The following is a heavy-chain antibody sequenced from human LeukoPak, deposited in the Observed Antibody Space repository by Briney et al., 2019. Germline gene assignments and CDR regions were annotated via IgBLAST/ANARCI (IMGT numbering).Heavy chain of an antibody. CDR2: ISYDGSNK. CDR1: GFTFSSYG. J-gene: IGHJ4*02. CDR3: TLAAAQPFDY. Sequence: GGSLRLSCAASGFTFSSYGMHWVRQAPGKGLEWVAVISYDGSNKYYADSVKGRFTISRDNSKNTLYLQMNSLRAEDTAVYYRTLAAAQPFDYWGQGTLVTVSS. V-gene: IGHV3-30*03. D-gene: IGHD6-13*01.